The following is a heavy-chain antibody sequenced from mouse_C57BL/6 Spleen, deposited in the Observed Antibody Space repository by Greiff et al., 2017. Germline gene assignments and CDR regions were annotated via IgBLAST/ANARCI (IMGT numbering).Heavy chain of an antibody. CDR3: ARHEGGSSYCFDY. CDR2: ISSGGSYT. Sequence: VQGVESGGDLVKPGGSLKLSCAASGFTFSSYGMSWVRQTPDKRLEWVATISSGGSYTYYPDSVKGRFTISRDNAKNTLYLQMSSLKSEDTAMYYCARHEGGSSYCFDYWGQGTTLTVSS. CDR1: GFTFSSYG. V-gene: IGHV5-6*01. J-gene: IGHJ2*01. D-gene: IGHD1-1*01.